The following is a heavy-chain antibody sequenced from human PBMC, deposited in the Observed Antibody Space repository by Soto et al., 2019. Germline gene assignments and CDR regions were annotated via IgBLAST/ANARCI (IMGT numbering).Heavy chain of an antibody. V-gene: IGHV4-59*08. D-gene: IGHD6-19*01. CDR2: IYYSGST. J-gene: IGHJ4*02. CDR3: ATIAVAGTNAPY. Sequence: SXTLSLTCTVSGGSMNSYYWSWIRQPPGNGLEWIAYIYYSGSTNYNPSIKSRVTISVDLSKNQFVLKLSSVTAADTAVYYCATIAVAGTNAPYWGQGTLVTVSS. CDR1: GGSMNSYY.